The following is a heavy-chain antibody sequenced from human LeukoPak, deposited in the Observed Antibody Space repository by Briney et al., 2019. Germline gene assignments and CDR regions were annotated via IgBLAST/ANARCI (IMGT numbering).Heavy chain of an antibody. J-gene: IGHJ4*02. CDR3: ARDPYYYDSSGYYLATRPYYFDY. Sequence: ASVKVSCKASGGTFSSYAISWVRQVPGQGLEWMGGIIPIFGTANYAQKFQGRVTITADESTSTAYMELSSLRSEDTAAYYCARDPYYYDSSGYYLATRPYYFDYWGQGTLVTVSS. V-gene: IGHV1-69*13. CDR2: IIPIFGTA. D-gene: IGHD3-22*01. CDR1: GGTFSSYA.